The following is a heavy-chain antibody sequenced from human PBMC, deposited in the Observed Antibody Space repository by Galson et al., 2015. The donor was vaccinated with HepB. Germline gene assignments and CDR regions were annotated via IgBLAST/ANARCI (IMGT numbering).Heavy chain of an antibody. CDR2: IGVNAGNT. Sequence: SLRLSCAASGFTFSSLGMTWVRQAPGKGLECVSAIGVNAGNTDYADSVKGRFTISIDNSKSMLYLQMNNLRAEDTAVYYCAKGTNNIDYWGQGTLVTVSS. D-gene: IGHD1/OR15-1a*01. J-gene: IGHJ4*02. V-gene: IGHV3-23*01. CDR3: AKGTNNIDY. CDR1: GFTFSSLG.